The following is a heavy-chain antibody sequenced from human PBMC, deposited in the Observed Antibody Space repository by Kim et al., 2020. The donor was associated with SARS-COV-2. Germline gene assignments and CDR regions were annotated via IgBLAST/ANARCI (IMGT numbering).Heavy chain of an antibody. D-gene: IGHD3-3*01. Sequence: SETLSLTCTVSGGSISSGGYYWSWIRQHPGKGLEWIGYIYYSGSTYYNPSLKSRVTISVDTSKNQFSLKLSSVTAADTAVYYCASGQRRDFWSGYYGSRYYYGMDVWGQGTTVTVSS. CDR3: ASGQRRDFWSGYYGSRYYYGMDV. V-gene: IGHV4-31*03. CDR2: IYYSGST. J-gene: IGHJ6*02. CDR1: GGSISSGGYY.